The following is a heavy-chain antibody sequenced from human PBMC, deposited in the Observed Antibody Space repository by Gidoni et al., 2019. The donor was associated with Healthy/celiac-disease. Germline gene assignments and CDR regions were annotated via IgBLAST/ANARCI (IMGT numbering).Heavy chain of an antibody. J-gene: IGHJ4*02. CDR2: IYYSGST. Sequence: QVQLQESGPGLVKPSQTLSLTCTVSGGPISSGGYYWSWIRQHPGKGLEWIGYIYYSGSTYYNPCLKSRVTISVDTSKNQFSLKLSSVTAADTAVYYCARSDSGSTYYFDYWGQGTLVTVSS. D-gene: IGHD3-22*01. CDR3: ARSDSGSTYYFDY. CDR1: GGPISSGGYY. V-gene: IGHV4-31*03.